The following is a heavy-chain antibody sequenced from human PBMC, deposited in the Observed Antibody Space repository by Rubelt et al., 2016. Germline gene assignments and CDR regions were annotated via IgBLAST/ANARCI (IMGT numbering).Heavy chain of an antibody. CDR1: GGSISTSSYY. V-gene: IGHV4-39*01. Sequence: QLQLQESGPGLVKPSETLSLTCTVSGGSISTSSYYWGWIRQPPGKGLEWIGSIYYSGSTYYNPSLKSRVTISVDTSKNQFSLKLSSVTAADTAVYYCARTYGDYDWDYYYGMDVWGQGTTVTVSS. CDR2: IYYSGST. D-gene: IGHD4-17*01. J-gene: IGHJ6*02. CDR3: ARTYGDYDWDYYYGMDV.